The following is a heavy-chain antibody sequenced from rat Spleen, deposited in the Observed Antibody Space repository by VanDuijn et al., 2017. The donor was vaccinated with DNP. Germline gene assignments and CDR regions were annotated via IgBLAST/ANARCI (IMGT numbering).Heavy chain of an antibody. J-gene: IGHJ2*01. Sequence: EVKLVESGGGLVQPGRSLKLSCAASGFNFNDYWMGWVRQAPGKGLEGVGEINEDSRTIKYSPSLKDKFTIPRDNAQNTLYLQLSKLGSEDTAIYYCTREAFGVDYWGQGVMVTVSS. CDR3: TREAFGVDY. D-gene: IGHD4-3*01. CDR2: INEDSRTI. CDR1: GFNFNDYW. V-gene: IGHV4-2*01.